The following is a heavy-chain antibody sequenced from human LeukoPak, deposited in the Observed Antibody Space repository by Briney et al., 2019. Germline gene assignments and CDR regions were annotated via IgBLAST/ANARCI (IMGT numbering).Heavy chain of an antibody. V-gene: IGHV3-30*02. Sequence: GGSLRLSCVASGLPFNKNAMHWVRQGPGKGLKWVAYIAHHGNDKYYADSVKGRFTISRDNSKRTLYLQLNSLRLDDTAVYYCAKDGAWSCTDWGQGALVTVSS. CDR1: GLPFNKNA. CDR3: AKDGAWSCTD. J-gene: IGHJ4*02. CDR2: IAHHGNDK. D-gene: IGHD2-21*02.